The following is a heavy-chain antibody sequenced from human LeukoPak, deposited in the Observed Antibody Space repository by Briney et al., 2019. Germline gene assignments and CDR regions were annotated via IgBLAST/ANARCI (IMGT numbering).Heavy chain of an antibody. Sequence: SETLSLTCAVYGGSFSAYYWSWIRQPAGKGLEWIGRVYTSGSTNYNPSLKSRVTMSIDTSKNQFSLKLTSVTAADTAVYYCARGEGSSWYTWYFDLWGRGTLVTVSS. V-gene: IGHV4-59*10. CDR3: ARGEGSSWYTWYFDL. CDR1: GGSFSAYY. CDR2: VYTSGST. J-gene: IGHJ2*01. D-gene: IGHD6-13*01.